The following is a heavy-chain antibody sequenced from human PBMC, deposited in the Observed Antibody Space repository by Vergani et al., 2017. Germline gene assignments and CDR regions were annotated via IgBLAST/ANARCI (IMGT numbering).Heavy chain of an antibody. Sequence: QVQLQESGPGVVKPSQTLSLTCAVSGGSISSGDYCWTWIRQRPGKGLEWIGYIFYSGTTYDNPSLRSRLTISVDTSQNQFSLKLRSVTAADTAVYYCARVDTQVPATSHFYYMDVWGKGTTVVVSS. V-gene: IGHV4-31*11. CDR3: ARVDTQVPATSHFYYMDV. D-gene: IGHD6-25*01. CDR2: IFYSGTT. J-gene: IGHJ6*03. CDR1: GGSISSGDYC.